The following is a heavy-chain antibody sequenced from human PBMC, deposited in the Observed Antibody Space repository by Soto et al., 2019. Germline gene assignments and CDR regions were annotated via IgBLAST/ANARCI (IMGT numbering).Heavy chain of an antibody. CDR2: IYYSGST. D-gene: IGHD6-19*01. J-gene: IGHJ4*02. CDR1: GGSISSYY. Sequence: QVQLQESGPGLVKPSETLSLTCTVSGGSISSYYWSWIRQPPGKGLEWIGYIYYSGSTNYNPSLKSRVTISVDTSRSQFSVKLSSVTAADTAVYYCARARDSSGWYVDYWCQGTLVTVSS. V-gene: IGHV4-59*01. CDR3: ARARDSSGWYVDY.